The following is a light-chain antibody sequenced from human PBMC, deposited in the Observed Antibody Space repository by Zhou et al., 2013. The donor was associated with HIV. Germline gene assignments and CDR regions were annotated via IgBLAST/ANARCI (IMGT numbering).Light chain of an antibody. J-gene: IGKJ5*01. V-gene: IGKV3-15*01. CDR3: QHRSSWPLT. CDR2: GAS. CDR1: QSVSSN. Sequence: EIVMTQSPATLSVSPGERATLSCRASQSVSSNLAWYQQKPGQAPRLLIYGASTRATGIPARFSASGSGTEFTLIISSMQSEDFAVYYCQHRSSWPLTFGQGTRLEIK.